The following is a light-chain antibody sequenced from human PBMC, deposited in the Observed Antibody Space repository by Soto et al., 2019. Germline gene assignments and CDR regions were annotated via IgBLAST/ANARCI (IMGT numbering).Light chain of an antibody. J-gene: IGKJ4*01. V-gene: IGKV1-39*01. Sequence: DIQMTQSPSSLSVSVGDTVTITCRASQRISTFLNWYQQKPGKAPNLLIYAASSLQSGVPSRFSGSGSGTDFTLTISSLQPEDFATYYCQQSYSTPPLTFGGVTKV. CDR3: QQSYSTPPLT. CDR1: QRISTF. CDR2: AAS.